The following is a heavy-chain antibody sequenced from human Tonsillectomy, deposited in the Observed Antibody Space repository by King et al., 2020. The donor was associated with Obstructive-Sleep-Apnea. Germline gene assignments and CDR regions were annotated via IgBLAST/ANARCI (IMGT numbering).Heavy chain of an antibody. CDR2: IRSKADNYAA. CDR3: TRRGVVTASFDY. D-gene: IGHD2-21*02. V-gene: IGHV3-73*02. Sequence: VQLVESGGGLVQPGGSLKLSCAASGFTFSGSAMHWVRQASGKGLEWVGRIRSKADNYAAAYAASVKGRFTISRDDSKNTAYLQMNSLQTEDTAVYYCTRRGVVTASFDYWGQGTLVTVSS. J-gene: IGHJ4*02. CDR1: GFTFSGSA.